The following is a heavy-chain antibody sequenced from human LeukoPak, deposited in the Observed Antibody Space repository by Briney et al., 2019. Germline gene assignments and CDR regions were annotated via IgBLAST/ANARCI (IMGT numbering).Heavy chain of an antibody. J-gene: IGHJ1*01. CDR2: FDTQNDEH. D-gene: IGHD5-12*01. CDR1: GYSLSELS. V-gene: IGHV1-24*01. CDR3: ATDHMVAVGGYVGYALRD. Sequence: ASVKVSCKVSGYSLSELSMHWVRQAPGKGLEWMATFDTQNDEHMYAQKSQGRVTMTESTSADMAYMELISLRSDDTAVYYCATDHMVAVGGYVGYALRDWGQGTPVTVSS.